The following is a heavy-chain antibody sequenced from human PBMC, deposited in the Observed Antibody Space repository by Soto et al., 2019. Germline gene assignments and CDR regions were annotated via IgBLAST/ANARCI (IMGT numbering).Heavy chain of an antibody. CDR2: IFYSGST. CDR1: GGSISSSIYY. D-gene: IGHD3-22*01. J-gene: IGHJ4*02. Sequence: SETLSLTCTVSGGSISSSIYYGGWIRRPPGKGLEWIGSIFYSGSTYYNPSLKSRVTISVDTSKNQFSLKLYSVTAEDTAVYYCARPTYYYDSSGPPAYWGQGTLVTVSS. CDR3: ARPTYYYDSSGPPAY. V-gene: IGHV4-39*01.